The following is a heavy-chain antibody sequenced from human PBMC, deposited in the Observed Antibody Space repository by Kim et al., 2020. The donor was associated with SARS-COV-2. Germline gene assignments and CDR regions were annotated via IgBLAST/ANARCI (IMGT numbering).Heavy chain of an antibody. Sequence: GGSLRLSCAASGFTFSSYAMHWVRQAPGKGLEWVAVISYDGSNKYYVDSVKGRFTISRDNSKNTLYLQMNSLRAEDTAVYYCAKPGIASLRLFPNYFDYWGQGTLVTVSS. D-gene: IGHD6-13*01. CDR3: AKPGIASLRLFPNYFDY. J-gene: IGHJ4*02. CDR2: ISYDGSNK. V-gene: IGHV3-30*04. CDR1: GFTFSSYA.